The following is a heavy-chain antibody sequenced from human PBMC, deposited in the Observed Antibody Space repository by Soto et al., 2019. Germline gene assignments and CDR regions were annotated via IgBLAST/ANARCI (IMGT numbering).Heavy chain of an antibody. V-gene: IGHV4-30-4*01. CDR2: IYHSGST. J-gene: IGHJ5*02. D-gene: IGHD2-2*01. CDR1: GGSISSGDYY. Sequence: QVQLQESGPGLVKPSQTLSLTCTVSGGSISSGDYYWSWIRQPPGKGLEWIGYIYHSGSTYYNPSLKPPVTISAHTSMNPSSLKLTSLPAADTAVSYCASVLPDAATLDPWGQGTLVTVSS. CDR3: ASVLPDAATLDP.